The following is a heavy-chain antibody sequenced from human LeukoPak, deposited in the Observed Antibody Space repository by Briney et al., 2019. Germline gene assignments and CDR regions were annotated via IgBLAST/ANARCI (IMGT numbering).Heavy chain of an antibody. V-gene: IGHV5-51*01. CDR2: IYPGDSDT. CDR3: ARSQSSGSYWDY. D-gene: IGHD1-26*01. J-gene: IGHJ4*02. CDR1: GYSFTSYW. Sequence: GESLKISCKASGYSFTSYWIGWVRQMPGKGPEWMGIIYPGDSDTRYSPSFQGQVTISADKTISTAYLQWSSLRVSDTAMYYCARSQSSGSYWDYWGQGTLVTVSS.